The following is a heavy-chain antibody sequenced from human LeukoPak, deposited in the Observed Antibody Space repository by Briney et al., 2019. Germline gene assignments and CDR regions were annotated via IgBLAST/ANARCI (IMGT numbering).Heavy chain of an antibody. V-gene: IGHV3-74*01. CDR1: GCTFSSYW. CDR2: INSDGSST. D-gene: IGHD6-19*01. Sequence: AGGSLRLSCAASGCTFSSYWMHWVRQAPGKGLVWVSRINSDGSSTSYADSVKGRFTISRDNAKNTLYLQMNSLRAEDTAVYYCARVRAVADSNWFDPWGQGTLVTVSS. CDR3: ARVRAVADSNWFDP. J-gene: IGHJ5*02.